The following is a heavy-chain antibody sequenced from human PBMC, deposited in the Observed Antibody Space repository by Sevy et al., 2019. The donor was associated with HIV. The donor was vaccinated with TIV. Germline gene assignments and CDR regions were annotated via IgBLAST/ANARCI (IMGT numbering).Heavy chain of an antibody. J-gene: IGHJ5*02. D-gene: IGHD5-12*01. CDR2: IHYTGNT. CDR3: ARAPPVRSGDDSLNWFAP. CDR1: GGSISAYY. Sequence: SETLSLTCTVSGGSISAYYWSWIRQPPGKGLEWIGYIHYTGNTKYTPSLESRVTISVDTSKNQFSLKLSSVTAADTAIYYCARAPPVRSGDDSLNWFAPWGQGTLVTVSS. V-gene: IGHV4-59*01.